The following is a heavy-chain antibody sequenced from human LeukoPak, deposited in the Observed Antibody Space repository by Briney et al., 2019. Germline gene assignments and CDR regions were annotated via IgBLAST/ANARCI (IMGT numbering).Heavy chain of an antibody. CDR3: AKDYPGGYDSLSYFDY. Sequence: GGSLRLSCSASGFTFSRYWMSWVRQAPGKGLEWVANIKQDGSEKYYADSVKGRFTISRDNAKNSLFLQMSSLRVEDTAVYYCAKDYPGGYDSLSYFDYWGQGTLVTVSS. J-gene: IGHJ4*02. CDR2: IKQDGSEK. V-gene: IGHV3-7*03. CDR1: GFTFSRYW. D-gene: IGHD5-12*01.